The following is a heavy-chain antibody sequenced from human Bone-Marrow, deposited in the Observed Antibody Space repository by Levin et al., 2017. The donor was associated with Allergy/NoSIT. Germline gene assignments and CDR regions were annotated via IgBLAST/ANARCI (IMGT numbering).Heavy chain of an antibody. Sequence: GGSLRLSCAASGFTFRSFGIHWVRQAPGKGLEWVAVIWYDGANKYYGDPVKGRFTISRDDSKDTVFLQMNSLRADDTAVYYCARDRIPYCAGDCYSFHHWGQGTLVTVSS. CDR3: ARDRIPYCAGDCYSFHH. V-gene: IGHV3-33*01. CDR1: GFTFRSFG. CDR2: IWYDGANK. J-gene: IGHJ1*01. D-gene: IGHD2-21*02.